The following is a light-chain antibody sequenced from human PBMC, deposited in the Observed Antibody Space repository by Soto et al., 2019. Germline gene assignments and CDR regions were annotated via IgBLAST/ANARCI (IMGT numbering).Light chain of an antibody. V-gene: IGKV3-11*01. J-gene: IGKJ5*01. CDR2: DAS. CDR1: QSVSSY. Sequence: IVLTQSPATLSLSPWERATLSCRASQSVSSYLAWYQQKPGQAPRLLIYDASNRATGIPARFSGSGSGTDFTLTISSLEPEDFAVYFCHQRNKFGQGTRLEIK. CDR3: HQRNK.